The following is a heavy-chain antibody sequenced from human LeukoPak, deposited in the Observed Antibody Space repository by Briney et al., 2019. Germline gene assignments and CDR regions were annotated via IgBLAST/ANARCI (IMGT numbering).Heavy chain of an antibody. CDR1: GYTFTGYY. CDR3: ARRASSGWYDNAFDI. V-gene: IGHV1-2*02. Sequence: ASVKVSCKASGYTFTGYYMHWVRQAPGQGLEWMGWINPNSGGTNYAQKFQGRVTITADKSTSTAYMELSSLRSEDTAVYYCARRASSGWYDNAFDIWGQGTMVTVSS. D-gene: IGHD6-19*01. CDR2: INPNSGGT. J-gene: IGHJ3*02.